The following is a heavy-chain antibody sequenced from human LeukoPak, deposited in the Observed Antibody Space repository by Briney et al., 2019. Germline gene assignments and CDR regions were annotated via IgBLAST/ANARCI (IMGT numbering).Heavy chain of an antibody. J-gene: IGHJ4*02. CDR2: IYTSGST. Sequence: PSETLSLTCTVSGGSISSGSYYWSWIRQPAGKGLEWIGRIYTSGSTNYNPSLKSRVTISVDTSKNQFSLKLSSVTATDTAVYYCARFRSGDGVDYWGQGTLVTVSS. CDR1: GGSISSGSYY. D-gene: IGHD3-10*01. V-gene: IGHV4-61*02. CDR3: ARFRSGDGVDY.